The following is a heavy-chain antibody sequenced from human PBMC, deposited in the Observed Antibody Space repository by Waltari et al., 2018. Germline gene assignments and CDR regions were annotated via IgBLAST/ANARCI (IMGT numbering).Heavy chain of an antibody. V-gene: IGHV3-33*01. D-gene: IGHD6-13*01. CDR1: GFTFSAYG. CDR2: VWYDGSNK. CDR3: ARDSVGSSWFQYYGMDV. Sequence: QVPLVESGGGVVQPGRSLRLSCAASGFTFSAYGMHWFRQAPGKGLEWVAVVWYDGSNKYYADSVKGRFTISRDNSKNTLYLQMNSLRAEDTAVYYCARDSVGSSWFQYYGMDVWGQGTTVTVSS. J-gene: IGHJ6*02.